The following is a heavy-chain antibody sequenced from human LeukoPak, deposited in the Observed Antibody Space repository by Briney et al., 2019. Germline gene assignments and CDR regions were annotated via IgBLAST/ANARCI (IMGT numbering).Heavy chain of an antibody. J-gene: IGHJ4*02. CDR1: GGSFSGYY. Sequence: PSETLSLTCAVYGGSFSGYYWSWIRQPPGKGLEWIGEINHSGSTNYNPSLKSRVTISVDTSKNQFSLKLSSVTAADTAVYYCARSPDSSNFFTGSYDYWGQGTLVTVSS. CDR2: INHSGST. CDR3: ARSPDSSNFFTGSYDY. D-gene: IGHD6-13*01. V-gene: IGHV4-34*01.